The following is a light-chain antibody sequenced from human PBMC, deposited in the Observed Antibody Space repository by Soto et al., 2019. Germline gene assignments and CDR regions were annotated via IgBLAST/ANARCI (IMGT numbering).Light chain of an antibody. J-gene: IGLJ2*01. CDR2: DVS. CDR3: SSYTSSSTLVV. Sequence: QSVLTQPASVSGSPGQSITISCTGTNSDVGAYNYVSWYQQHPGKAPKLMIYDVSNRPSGVSTHFSGSKSGNTASLTISGLQADDEADYYCSSYTSSSTLVVFGGGTKLTVL. CDR1: NSDVGAYNY. V-gene: IGLV2-14*03.